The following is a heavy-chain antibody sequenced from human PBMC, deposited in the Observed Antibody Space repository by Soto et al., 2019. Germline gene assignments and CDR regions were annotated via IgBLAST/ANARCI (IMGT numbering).Heavy chain of an antibody. Sequence: SMRLSCAASGFSFSNYGMHWVRQAPGKGLEWVAVILYDGSNKKYADSVKGRFTISRDNSKNTLYLQMNSLRAEDTAVYYCAREGGAIFVFDSLGGHYYVMAVCGQRTTVIGSS. J-gene: IGHJ6*02. CDR1: GFSFSNYG. CDR3: AREGGAIFVFDSLGGHYYVMAV. D-gene: IGHD3-3*01. V-gene: IGHV3-30*03. CDR2: ILYDGSNK.